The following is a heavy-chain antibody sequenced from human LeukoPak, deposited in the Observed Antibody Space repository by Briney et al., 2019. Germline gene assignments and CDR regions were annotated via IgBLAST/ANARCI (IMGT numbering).Heavy chain of an antibody. J-gene: IGHJ4*02. D-gene: IGHD3-10*01. CDR2: MNPDSGNT. Sequence: GASVKVSCKASGYTFTGYYMHWVRQAPGQGLEWMGWMNPDSGNTGYAQKFQGRVTMTRNTSISTAYMEVRSLRSEDTAVYYCARGPSGSYFGCRREDWGQGTLVTVSS. CDR3: ARGPSGSYFGCRRED. CDR1: GYTFTGYY. V-gene: IGHV1-8*02.